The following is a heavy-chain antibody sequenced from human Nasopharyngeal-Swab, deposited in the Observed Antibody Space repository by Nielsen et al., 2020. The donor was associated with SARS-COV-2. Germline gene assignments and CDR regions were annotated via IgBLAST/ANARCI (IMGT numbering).Heavy chain of an antibody. V-gene: IGHV1-46*02. Sequence: ASVKVSCKASGYPFNTYYMHWVRQAPGQGPEWMGLIIPSGGSTTYAQRLQGRVTITRDTSTTTFYMELSSLRFEDKAMYYCARSRGAGVLDYWGQGSLVTVSS. D-gene: IGHD1-14*01. CDR1: GYPFNTYY. J-gene: IGHJ4*02. CDR3: ARSRGAGVLDY. CDR2: IIPSGGST.